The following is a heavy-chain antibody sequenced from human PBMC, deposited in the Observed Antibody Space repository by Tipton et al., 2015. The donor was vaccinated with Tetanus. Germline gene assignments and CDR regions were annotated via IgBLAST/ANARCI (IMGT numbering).Heavy chain of an antibody. Sequence: TLSLTCTVSGYPIRSSSYYWGWIRQPPGKEPEWIGSIYNSGSTFYNPSLKSRVTVSVDTSQNQFSLRLTSVTAADTAVYYCARVVGAAGGTKVDYWGQGTLVTVSS. V-gene: IGHV4-39*07. J-gene: IGHJ4*02. CDR2: IYNSGST. D-gene: IGHD6-13*01. CDR3: ARVVGAAGGTKVDY. CDR1: GYPIRSSSYY.